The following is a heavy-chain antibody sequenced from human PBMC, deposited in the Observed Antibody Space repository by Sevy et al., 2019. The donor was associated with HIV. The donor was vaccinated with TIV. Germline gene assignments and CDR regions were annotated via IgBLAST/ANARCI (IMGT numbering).Heavy chain of an antibody. D-gene: IGHD3-10*01. CDR1: GFTFSSYA. CDR3: AKEGTTMVRGVIIKPDNWFDP. J-gene: IGHJ5*02. Sequence: VGSLRLSCAASGFTFSSYAMSWVRQAPGKGLEWVSAISGSGGSTYYADSVKGRFTISRDNSKNTLYLQMNSLRAEDTAVYYCAKEGTTMVRGVIIKPDNWFDPWGQGTLVTVSS. CDR2: ISGSGGST. V-gene: IGHV3-23*01.